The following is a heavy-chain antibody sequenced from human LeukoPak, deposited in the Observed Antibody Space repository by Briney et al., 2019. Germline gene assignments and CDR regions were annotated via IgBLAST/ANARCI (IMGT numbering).Heavy chain of an antibody. CDR2: IIPIFGTA. Sequence: ASVKVSCKASGGTFSSYAISWVRQAPGQGLEWMGRIIPIFGTANYAQKFQGRVTITTDESTSTAYMELSSLRSEDTAVYYCAIGPAEIRSGWHYYYYYMDVWGKGTTVTVSS. CDR3: AIGPAEIRSGWHYYYYYMDV. J-gene: IGHJ6*03. CDR1: GGTFSSYA. V-gene: IGHV1-69*05. D-gene: IGHD6-19*01.